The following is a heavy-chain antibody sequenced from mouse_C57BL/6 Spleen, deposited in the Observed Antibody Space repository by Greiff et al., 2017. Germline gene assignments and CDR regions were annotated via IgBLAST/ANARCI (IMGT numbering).Heavy chain of an antibody. CDR1: GFTFSDYG. Sequence: EVMLVESGGGLVKPGGSLKLSCAASGFTFSDYGMHWVRQAPEKGLEWVAYISSGSSTIDYADTVKGRFTISRDHAKNTQFLQMTSLRSEDTAMYCCARRGDWYFDVWGTGTTVTVSS. CDR2: ISSGSSTI. V-gene: IGHV5-17*01. CDR3: ARRGDWYFDV. J-gene: IGHJ1*03.